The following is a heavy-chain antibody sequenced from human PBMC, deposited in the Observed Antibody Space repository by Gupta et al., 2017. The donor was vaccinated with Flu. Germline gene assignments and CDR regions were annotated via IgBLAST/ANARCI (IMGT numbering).Heavy chain of an antibody. J-gene: IGHJ5*02. Sequence: EVQLVESGGGLVQPGGSLRLSCAASGFTFSSYWMHWVRQAPGKGLVWVSRINSDGSSTNYADSVRGRFTISRDNAKNTLYLQMNSLRAEDTAVYYCARDYSNLDNWFDPWGQGTLVTVSS. CDR3: ARDYSNLDNWFDP. CDR2: INSDGSST. V-gene: IGHV3-74*01. CDR1: GFTFSSYW. D-gene: IGHD4-11*01.